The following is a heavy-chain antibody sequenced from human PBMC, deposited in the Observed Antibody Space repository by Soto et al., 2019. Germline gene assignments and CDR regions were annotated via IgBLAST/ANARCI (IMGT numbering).Heavy chain of an antibody. CDR1: GDSITSGRW. V-gene: IGHV4-4*02. CDR2: IYHNGDT. Sequence: QVQLQESGPGLVKPSGTLSLTCAVSGDSITSGRWWTWVRQPPGKGLEWSGEIYHNGDTNYNTSLKSRVTISVDKSKNQFSLKLNSVTAADTAIYYCGDPPSAFWGQGILVTVSS. CDR3: GDPPSAF. J-gene: IGHJ4*02. D-gene: IGHD6-19*01.